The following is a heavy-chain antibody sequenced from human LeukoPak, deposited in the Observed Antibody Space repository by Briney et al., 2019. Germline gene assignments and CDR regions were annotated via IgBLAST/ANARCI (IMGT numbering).Heavy chain of an antibody. Sequence: SETLSLTCTVSGGSISSHYWSWIRQPPGKGLEWIGYIYYSGSTNYNPSLKSRVTISVDTSKNQFSLKLSSVTAADTAVYHCAMGYDYVWGSSTGYFDYWGQGTLVTVSS. CDR2: IYYSGST. V-gene: IGHV4-59*11. CDR3: AMGYDYVWGSSTGYFDY. D-gene: IGHD3-16*01. CDR1: GGSISSHY. J-gene: IGHJ4*02.